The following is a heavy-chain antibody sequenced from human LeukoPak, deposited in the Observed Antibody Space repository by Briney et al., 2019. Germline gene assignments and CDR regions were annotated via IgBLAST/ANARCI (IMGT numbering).Heavy chain of an antibody. D-gene: IGHD2-2*01. Sequence: SETLSLTCTVSGASVSSYYWSWIRQPPGRGLEWIGYLSHSGSSDSNPSLKSRVTILVDTSKNQFSLKLTSVTAADTAVYYCARARYANAWYAFNMWGQATMLTVSS. CDR2: LSHSGSS. CDR3: ARARYANAWYAFNM. CDR1: GASVSSYY. J-gene: IGHJ3*02. V-gene: IGHV4-59*02.